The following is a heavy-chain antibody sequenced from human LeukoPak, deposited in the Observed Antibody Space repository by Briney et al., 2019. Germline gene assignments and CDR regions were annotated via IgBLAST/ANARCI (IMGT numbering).Heavy chain of an antibody. CDR2: ISAYNGNT. CDR3: ARVYCSSTSCPFDY. V-gene: IGHV1-18*01. J-gene: IGHJ4*02. CDR1: GYTFTSYG. Sequence: ASVKVSCKASGYTFTSYGISWVRQAPGQGLEWMGWISAYNGNTNYAQELQGRVTMTTDTSTSTAYMELRSLRSDDTAVYYCARVYCSSTSCPFDYWGQGTLVTVSS. D-gene: IGHD2-2*01.